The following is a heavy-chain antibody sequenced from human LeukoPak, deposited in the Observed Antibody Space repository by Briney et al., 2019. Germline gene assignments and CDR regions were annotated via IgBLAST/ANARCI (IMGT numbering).Heavy chain of an antibody. V-gene: IGHV3-30*02. J-gene: IGHJ3*02. Sequence: PGGSLRLSCTASGFTFSSYGMHWVRQAPGKGLGWVAFIRYDGSNKYYADSVKGRFTISRDNSKNTLYLQMNSLRAEDTAVYYCAKEYNVLRYFDWLSENDDAFDIWGQGTMVTVSS. CDR3: AKEYNVLRYFDWLSENDDAFDI. CDR2: IRYDGSNK. D-gene: IGHD3-9*01. CDR1: GFTFSSYG.